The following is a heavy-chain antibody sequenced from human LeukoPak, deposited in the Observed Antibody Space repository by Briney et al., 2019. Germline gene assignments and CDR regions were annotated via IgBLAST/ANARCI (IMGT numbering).Heavy chain of an antibody. V-gene: IGHV1-18*04. CDR2: ISAYNGNT. J-gene: IGHJ4*02. D-gene: IGHD1-14*01. CDR1: GYTFTSYG. CDR3: ARDQAEGRAQPTLRRFDY. Sequence: ASVKVSCKASGYTFTSYGISWVRQAPGQGLEWMGWISAYNGNTNYAQKLQGRVTMTTDTSTSTAYMELRSLRSVDTAVYYCARDQAEGRAQPTLRRFDYWGQGTLVTVSS.